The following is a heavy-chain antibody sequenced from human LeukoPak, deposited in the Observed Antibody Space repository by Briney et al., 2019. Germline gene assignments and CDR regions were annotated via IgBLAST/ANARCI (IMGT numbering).Heavy chain of an antibody. J-gene: IGHJ3*02. CDR2: ISDSGSGT. Sequence: PGGSLRLSCAASGFTFSSYAMNWVRQAPGKGLQWVSAISDSGSGTYYADSVKGRFIISRDNSKNTVYLQMNSLRAEDTAIYYCAKPGGHRVLVAFRIWGQGTVVTVSS. V-gene: IGHV3-23*01. CDR3: AKPGGHRVLVAFRI. CDR1: GFTFSSYA. D-gene: IGHD1-26*01.